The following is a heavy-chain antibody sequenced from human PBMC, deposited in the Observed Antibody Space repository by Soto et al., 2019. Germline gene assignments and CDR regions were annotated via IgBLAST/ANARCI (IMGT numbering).Heavy chain of an antibody. D-gene: IGHD3-16*01. Sequence: EVQLVESGGGLVQPGGYLRLSRVASGFTFDRYAMNWVRQAPGKGLEWLSWISPDSATVEYSYSVTGRFTMSRDDAKNLLNLQMNSLKDEDTAVYYCARDHRWAFDYWGQGTRVTVTS. J-gene: IGHJ4*02. V-gene: IGHV3-48*02. CDR1: GFTFDRYA. CDR3: ARDHRWAFDY. CDR2: ISPDSATV.